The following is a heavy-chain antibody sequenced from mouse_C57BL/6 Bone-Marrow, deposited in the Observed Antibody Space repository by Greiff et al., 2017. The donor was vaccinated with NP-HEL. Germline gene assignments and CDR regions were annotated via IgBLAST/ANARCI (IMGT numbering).Heavy chain of an antibody. Sequence: VQLQQSGAELVKPGASVKLSCKASGYTFTSYWMQWVKQRPGQGLEWIGEIDPSDSYTNYNQKFKGKATLTVDTSTSTAYMQLSSLTSEDSAVYYCARDYYSNYETWFAYWGQGTLVTVSA. CDR3: ARDYYSNYETWFAY. J-gene: IGHJ3*01. D-gene: IGHD2-5*01. V-gene: IGHV1-50*01. CDR1: GYTFTSYW. CDR2: IDPSDSYT.